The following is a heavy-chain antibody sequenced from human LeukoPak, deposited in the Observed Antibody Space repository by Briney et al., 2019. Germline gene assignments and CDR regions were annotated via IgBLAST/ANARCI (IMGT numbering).Heavy chain of an antibody. J-gene: IGHJ4*02. Sequence: GGSLRLSCAASGFTFSSYWMSWVRQAPGKGLEWVANIKQDGSEKYYVDSVKGRFTTSRDNAKNTLYLQMNSLRAEDTAVYYCARDSRARGYQLLYPDYWGQGTLVTVSS. CDR2: IKQDGSEK. CDR3: ARDSRARGYQLLYPDY. D-gene: IGHD2-2*02. CDR1: GFTFSSYW. V-gene: IGHV3-7*01.